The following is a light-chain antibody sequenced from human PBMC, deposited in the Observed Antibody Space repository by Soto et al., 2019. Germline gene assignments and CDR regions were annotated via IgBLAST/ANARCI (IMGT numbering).Light chain of an antibody. CDR1: SSNIGAGYD. Sequence: QTVVTQPPSVSGAPGQRVTISCTGRSSNIGAGYDVHWYQQLPGAAPKLLIYDNSNRPSGVPDRFSGSKSGTSASLAITGLQAEDEADYYCQSYDSSLSGVVFGGGTKLTVL. J-gene: IGLJ2*01. V-gene: IGLV1-40*01. CDR3: QSYDSSLSGVV. CDR2: DNS.